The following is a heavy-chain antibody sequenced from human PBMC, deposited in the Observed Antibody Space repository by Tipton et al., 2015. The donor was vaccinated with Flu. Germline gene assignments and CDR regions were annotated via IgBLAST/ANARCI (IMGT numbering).Heavy chain of an antibody. V-gene: IGHV4-59*08. CDR1: GASISSYY. Sequence: TLSLTCTVPGASISSYYWSWIRQPPGKGLDWIGYLHYIGSTSYNPSLKSRVTMSLDTSRNQFSLELRSVTAADTAVYYCARLVKDNDYSKYGSRGSFDLWGQGTLVTVSS. D-gene: IGHD4-11*01. CDR2: LHYIGST. CDR3: ARLVKDNDYSKYGSRGSFDL. J-gene: IGHJ5*02.